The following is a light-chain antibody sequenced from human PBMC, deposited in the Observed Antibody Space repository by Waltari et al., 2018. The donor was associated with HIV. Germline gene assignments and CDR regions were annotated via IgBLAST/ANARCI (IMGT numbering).Light chain of an antibody. CDR2: ANT. V-gene: IGLV1-40*01. CDR1: SSHLGAGYD. J-gene: IGLJ3*02. Sequence: QSVLTQPPSVSGAPGQRVTISCTGSSSHLGAGYDVHWYQQHPGAAAKLRIVANTNRPSGVPDRFSGSKSGTSASLASTGVQAEDEAVYYCQSYDSSLSEGVFGGGTKLAVL. CDR3: QSYDSSLSEGV.